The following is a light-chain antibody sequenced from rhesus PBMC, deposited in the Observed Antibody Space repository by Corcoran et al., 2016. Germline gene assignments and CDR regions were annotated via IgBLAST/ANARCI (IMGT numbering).Light chain of an antibody. CDR3: CSYAGSYTYI. CDR1: SSDIGGYNY. V-gene: IGLV2-32*01. J-gene: IGLJ1*01. CDR2: EGS. Sequence: QAALTQPRSVSGSPGQSVTISCTGTSSDIGGYNYVSWYQQHPGTAPKLMIYEGSKRPSGVSDRFSGYKSGNTASLPLSGLQAEDEADYYCCSYAGSYTYIFGAGTRLTVL.